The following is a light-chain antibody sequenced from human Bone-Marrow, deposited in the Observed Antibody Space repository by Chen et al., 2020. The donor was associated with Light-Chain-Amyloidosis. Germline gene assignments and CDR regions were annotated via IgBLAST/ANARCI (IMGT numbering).Light chain of an antibody. CDR1: HGFSNY. CDR3: KKYNSAPLT. V-gene: IGKV1-27*01. J-gene: IGKJ1*01. CDR2: AAS. Sequence: IQMTQSPSSLSASVGDRVTITCRESHGFSNYLAWYQQKPGKVPKLLIYAASTLQSGVPSRFSGSGSGPDFTLTISRLQPEDVATYYCKKYNSAPLTIGQGTKVEIK.